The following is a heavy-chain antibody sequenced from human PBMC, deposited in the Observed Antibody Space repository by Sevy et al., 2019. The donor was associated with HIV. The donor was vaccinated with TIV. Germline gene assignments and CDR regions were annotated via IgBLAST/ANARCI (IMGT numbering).Heavy chain of an antibody. J-gene: IGHJ6*02. V-gene: IGHV1-2*06. CDR3: ARESGQGGGYYYYYFGLDV. CDR1: GYTFTGSY. Sequence: ASVKVSCKASGYTFTGSYIHWVRQAPGQGLEWMGRIKPNTGGTDYAQRFQGRITLTRDTSISTAYKELSSLRSDDTAVYYCARESGQGGGYYYYYFGLDVWGQGTTVTVSS. D-gene: IGHD3-16*01. CDR2: IKPNTGGT.